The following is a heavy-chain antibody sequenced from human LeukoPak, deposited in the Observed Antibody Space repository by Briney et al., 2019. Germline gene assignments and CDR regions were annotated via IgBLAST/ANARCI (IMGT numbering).Heavy chain of an antibody. J-gene: IGHJ4*02. D-gene: IGHD6-13*01. Sequence: SETLSLTCSVSGVSISSSNSYWGWIRQPPGKGLEWIGSIYYSGNTYYNASLKSQVSISIDTSKNQFSLRLTSVTAADTAVYYCARGVISSWRYFDYWGQGTLVTVSS. CDR3: ARGVISSWRYFDY. CDR1: GVSISSSNSY. V-gene: IGHV4-39*01. CDR2: IYYSGNT.